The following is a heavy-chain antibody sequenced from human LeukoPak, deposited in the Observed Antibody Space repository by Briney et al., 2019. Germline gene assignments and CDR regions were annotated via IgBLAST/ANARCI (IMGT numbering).Heavy chain of an antibody. J-gene: IGHJ4*02. CDR2: IYYSGGT. CDR1: GGSISSDY. V-gene: IGHV4-59*01. CDR3: ARALGGHDYSFDY. D-gene: IGHD2-21*01. Sequence: SETLSLTCTVSGGSISSDYWSWIRQSPGKGLEWIGHIYYSGGTNYNPSLKSRVTISVDTSKNQFSLKLSSVTAADTAVYYCARALGGHDYSFDYWGQGTLVTVSS.